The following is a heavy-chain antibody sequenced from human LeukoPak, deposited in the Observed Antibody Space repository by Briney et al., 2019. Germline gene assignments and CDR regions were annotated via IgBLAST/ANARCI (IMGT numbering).Heavy chain of an antibody. CDR3: ARDRDQQLIYGFDI. J-gene: IGHJ3*02. CDR2: IKHDGDEK. CDR1: GFTFSRYW. V-gene: IGHV3-7*01. D-gene: IGHD1-1*01. Sequence: PGGSLRLSCTASGFTFSRYWMSWVRQAPGEGLEWVANIKHDGDEKYFADSVKGRFTMSRDNCKNSLFLQMNSLRVEDTAVYYCARDRDQQLIYGFDIWGQGTLVTVSS.